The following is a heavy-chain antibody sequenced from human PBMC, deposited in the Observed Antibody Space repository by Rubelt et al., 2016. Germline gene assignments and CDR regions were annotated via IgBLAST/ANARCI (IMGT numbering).Heavy chain of an antibody. CDR3: ARDPRSYHAFDI. J-gene: IGHJ3*02. CDR1: GGTFSSYA. Sequence: QVQLVQSGAEVKKPGSSVKVSCKASGGTFSSYAISWVRQAPGQGLEWMGGIIPIFGIANYAQKFQGRVTITADKATSTAYMERSSLRSEDTAVYYCARDPRSYHAFDIWGQGTMVTVSS. CDR2: IIPIFGIA. D-gene: IGHD1-26*01. V-gene: IGHV1-69*17.